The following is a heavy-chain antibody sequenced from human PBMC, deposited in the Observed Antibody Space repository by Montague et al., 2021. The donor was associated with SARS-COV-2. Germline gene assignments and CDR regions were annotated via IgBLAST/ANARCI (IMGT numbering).Heavy chain of an antibody. CDR2: VYYNGDT. CDR3: ARRLTGLEPPFDP. Sequence: SETLSLTCTVSGGSTASHYWNWIRQSPGKRPEWIGYVYYNGDTKYNPSLQSRVTISMDTSENQFSLRLNSVTAADTAVYYCARRLTGLEPPFDPWGQGTLVIVSS. V-gene: IGHV4-59*08. J-gene: IGHJ5*02. D-gene: IGHD1-1*01. CDR1: GGSTASHY.